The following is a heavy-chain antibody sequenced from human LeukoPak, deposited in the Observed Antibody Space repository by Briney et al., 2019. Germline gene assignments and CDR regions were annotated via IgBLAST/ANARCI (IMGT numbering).Heavy chain of an antibody. J-gene: IGHJ4*02. Sequence: GGSLRLSCAASGFTFSIYSMKWARQAPGKGREWVSSISSSSSYIYYAHPVKGRFTIARDHAKNSLYLQMNSLRAEDTAVYYCARALVGVVTAIDYWGQGTLVTVSS. D-gene: IGHD2-21*02. CDR3: ARALVGVVTAIDY. CDR2: ISSSSSYI. V-gene: IGHV3-21*01. CDR1: GFTFSIYS.